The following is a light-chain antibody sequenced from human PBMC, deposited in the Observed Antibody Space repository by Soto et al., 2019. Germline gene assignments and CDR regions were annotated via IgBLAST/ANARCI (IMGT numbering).Light chain of an antibody. Sequence: DIQVTQSPSTLSESLGDRVTITCRASQTISSWLAWYQQKPGKAPKLLIYKASTLKSGVPSRFSGSGSGTEFTLTISSLQPDDFATYYCQHYNSYSEAFGQGTKVDI. CDR3: QHYNSYSEA. J-gene: IGKJ1*01. CDR2: KAS. CDR1: QTISSW. V-gene: IGKV1-5*03.